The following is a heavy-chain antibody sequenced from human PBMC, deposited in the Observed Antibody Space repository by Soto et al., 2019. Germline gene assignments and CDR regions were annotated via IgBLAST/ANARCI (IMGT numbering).Heavy chain of an antibody. Sequence: EVQLLESGGGLVQPGGSLRLSCTASGFTFSNSAMTWVRQAPGKGLEWVSIISAAGRSAYHADSEKGRFTISRDNSKNTLYLRMTSLRAEDTAVYYCAKDGHWLDVLLDSWGQGTLVTVSS. V-gene: IGHV3-23*01. CDR3: AKDGHWLDVLLDS. CDR2: ISAAGRSA. J-gene: IGHJ4*02. CDR1: GFTFSNSA. D-gene: IGHD6-19*01.